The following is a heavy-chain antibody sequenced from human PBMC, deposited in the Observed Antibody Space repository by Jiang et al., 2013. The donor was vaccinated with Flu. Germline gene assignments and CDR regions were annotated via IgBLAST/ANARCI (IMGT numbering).Heavy chain of an antibody. CDR3: ARDDDYGDYGGWFDP. CDR2: ISYDGGNK. D-gene: IGHD4-17*01. J-gene: IGHJ5*02. V-gene: IGHV3-30-3*01. CDR1: YA. Sequence: YAMHWVRQAPGKGLEWAAAISYDGGNKYYADSVKGRFTISRDSSNNTLYLQMTSLRAEDTAVYYCARDDDYGDYGGWFDPWGQGTLVTVSS.